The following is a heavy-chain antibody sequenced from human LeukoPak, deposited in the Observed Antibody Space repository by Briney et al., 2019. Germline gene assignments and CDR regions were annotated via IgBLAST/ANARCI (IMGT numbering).Heavy chain of an antibody. CDR2: ISTSSSYI. Sequence: GGSLRLSCAASGFTFSSYSMNWVRQAPGKGLEWVSSISTSSSYIHYADSVKGRFTISRDNAKNSLFLQMNSLRAEDTAVYYCVGSSGNYCESDYWGQGTLVTVSS. D-gene: IGHD1-26*01. CDR1: GFTFSSYS. J-gene: IGHJ4*02. CDR3: VGSSGNYCESDY. V-gene: IGHV3-21*01.